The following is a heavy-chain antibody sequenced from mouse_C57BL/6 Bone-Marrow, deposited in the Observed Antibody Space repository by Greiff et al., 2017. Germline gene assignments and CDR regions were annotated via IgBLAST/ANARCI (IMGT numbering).Heavy chain of an antibody. J-gene: IGHJ1*03. CDR1: YTFSRRVH. D-gene: IGHD2-1*01. V-gene: IGHV1-87*01. Sequence: VKLVESGPELARPWASVKISCQAFYTFSRRVHFAIRDTNYWMQWVKQRPGQGLEWIGAIYPGNGDTSYNQKFKGKATLTADQSSSTAYMQLSSLTSEDSAVYYCALLWQLPWYFDVWGTGTTVTVSS. CDR2: GQGLEWIG. CDR3: SEDSAVYYCALLWQLPWYFDV.